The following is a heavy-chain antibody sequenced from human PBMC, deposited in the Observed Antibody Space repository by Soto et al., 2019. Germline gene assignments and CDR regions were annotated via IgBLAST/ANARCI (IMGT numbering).Heavy chain of an antibody. J-gene: IGHJ6*02. V-gene: IGHV3-7*05. CDR3: ARGRGFLNFYFYYCLDV. CDR1: GFSISTFW. CDR2: IKEDGSVQ. Sequence: EVQLVESGGGLVQPGGSLRLSCAASGFSISTFWMTWVRQGPGKGLEWVANIKEDGSVQYYLDSAEGRFTISRDNAKNSLFLQLNSLRADDTAVYYCARGRGFLNFYFYYCLDVWGQGTTVTVSS.